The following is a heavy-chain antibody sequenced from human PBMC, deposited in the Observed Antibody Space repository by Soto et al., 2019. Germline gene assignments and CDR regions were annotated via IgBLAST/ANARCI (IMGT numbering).Heavy chain of an antibody. J-gene: IGHJ4*02. CDR3: ARHRTTSEFDY. CDR1: GGSISSSDYY. Sequence: SETLSLTCTVSGGSISSSDYYWSWIRQPPGKGLEWIGYINYSGRTYYNPSLKSRLILSLDTSKNQFSLKLSSVTAADTAVYYCARHRTTSEFDYWGQGTLVTVSS. V-gene: IGHV4-30-4*01. CDR2: INYSGRT. D-gene: IGHD1-1*01.